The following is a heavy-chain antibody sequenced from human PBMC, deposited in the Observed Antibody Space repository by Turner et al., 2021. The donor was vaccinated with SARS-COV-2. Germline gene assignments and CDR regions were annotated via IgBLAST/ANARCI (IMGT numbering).Heavy chain of an antibody. CDR3: ASLVDTLYYYYGMDV. V-gene: IGHV4-39*01. D-gene: IGHD5-18*01. Sequence: QLQLQESGPGLVKPSETLSLTCTVSGGSISSSSFYWGWIRQPPGKGLEWIGGILSSGSTSYTHSLTSRVTRAVETVKTQFCLKLSSVTAADTAVYDFASLVDTLYYYYGMDVWGQGTTVTVSS. CDR1: GGSISSSSFY. J-gene: IGHJ6*02. CDR2: ILSSGST.